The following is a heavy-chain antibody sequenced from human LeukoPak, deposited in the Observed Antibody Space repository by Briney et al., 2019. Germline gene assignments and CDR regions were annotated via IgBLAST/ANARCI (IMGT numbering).Heavy chain of an antibody. CDR1: GVSISSSSYY. CDR3: ARVRGYSSSWYWFDP. Sequence: SETLSLTCTVSGVSISSSSYYWGWLRQPPGKGLEWIGSIYYSGSTYYNPSLKSRVTISVDTSKNQFSLKLSSVTAADTAVYYCARVRGYSSSWYWFDPWGQGTLVTVSS. V-gene: IGHV4-39*07. D-gene: IGHD6-13*01. CDR2: IYYSGST. J-gene: IGHJ5*02.